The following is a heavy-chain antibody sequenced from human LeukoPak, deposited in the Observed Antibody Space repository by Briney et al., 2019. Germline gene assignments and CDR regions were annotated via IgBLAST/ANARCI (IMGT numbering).Heavy chain of an antibody. D-gene: IGHD3-10*01. CDR3: ARHRTAINHYGPYDAFDI. CDR1: GLSLSSNN. Sequence: GGSLRLSCAASGLSLSSNNMHWVRQPPGGGLEWLSYISAGSDTVFSADSVRGRFSISRDNARELLFLQMNSLRVDDTAVYYCARHRTAINHYGPYDAFDIWGQGTMVTVSS. J-gene: IGHJ3*02. V-gene: IGHV3-48*04. CDR2: ISAGSDTV.